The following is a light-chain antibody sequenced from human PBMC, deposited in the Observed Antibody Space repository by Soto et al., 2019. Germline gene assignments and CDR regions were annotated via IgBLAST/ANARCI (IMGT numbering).Light chain of an antibody. Sequence: DIQMTQSPSSLSASVGDRVTITCRASQDINYLAWFQQQPGKAPRSLIYVASTLQSGAPSRFSGSGSGTDFTLTISSLQPEDFATYFCQQYNTYPLTFGQGTKVDIK. CDR3: QQYNTYPLT. CDR2: VAS. J-gene: IGKJ1*01. CDR1: QDINY. V-gene: IGKV1-16*01.